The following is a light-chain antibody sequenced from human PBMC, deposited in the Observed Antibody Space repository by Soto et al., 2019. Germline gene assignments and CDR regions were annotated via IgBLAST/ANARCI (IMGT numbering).Light chain of an antibody. J-gene: IGLJ2*01. CDR3: QSYDSSLSGVV. Sequence: QSVLTQPPSVSGAPGQRVTISCIGSSSNIGAGYDVHWYLQLPGTAPKLLIYGNINRPSGVPDRFSGSKSGTSASLAITGLQAEDEADYYCQSYDSSLSGVVFGGGTKLTVL. V-gene: IGLV1-40*01. CDR2: GNI. CDR1: SSNIGAGYD.